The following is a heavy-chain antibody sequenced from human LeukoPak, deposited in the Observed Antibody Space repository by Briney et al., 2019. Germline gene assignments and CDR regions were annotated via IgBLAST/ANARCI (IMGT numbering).Heavy chain of an antibody. D-gene: IGHD2-2*01. CDR1: GFTFSSYA. V-gene: IGHV3-30-3*01. J-gene: IGHJ4*02. CDR3: AREFTSLDY. Sequence: GGSLRLSCAASGFTFSSYAMHWVRQAPGKGLEWVAVISYDGSNKYYADSVKGRFTISRDNSKSTLYLQMNSLRAEDTAVYYCAREFTSLDYWGQGTLVTVSS. CDR2: ISYDGSNK.